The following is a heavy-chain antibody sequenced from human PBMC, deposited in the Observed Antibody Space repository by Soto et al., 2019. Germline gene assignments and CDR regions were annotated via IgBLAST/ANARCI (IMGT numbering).Heavy chain of an antibody. CDR1: GYTFTSYG. CDR2: ISAYNGNT. Sequence: QVQLVQSGAEVKKPGASVKVSCKASGYTFTSYGISWVRQAPGQGLEWMGWISAYNGNTNYAQKLQGRVTITTDPSTSTAYMELRSLRSDDTAVYYCARVFDIVVDLSIAVAGRTHELFDYWGQGTLVTVSS. D-gene: IGHD6-19*01. V-gene: IGHV1-18*01. J-gene: IGHJ4*02. CDR3: ARVFDIVVDLSIAVAGRTHELFDY.